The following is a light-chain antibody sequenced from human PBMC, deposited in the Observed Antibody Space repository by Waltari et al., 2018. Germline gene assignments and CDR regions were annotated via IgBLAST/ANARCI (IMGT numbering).Light chain of an antibody. Sequence: EIVLTQSPGTLSLSPGERATLSCRAFRSVSNTYLAWYQQKPGQAPRLLIYGTSPRATGIPARFSGSGSGTDFTLTISSLEAEDFAVYYCQQCSSSPLTFGGGTRLEIK. CDR1: RSVSNTY. V-gene: IGKV3-20*01. CDR3: QQCSSSPLT. J-gene: IGKJ4*01. CDR2: GTS.